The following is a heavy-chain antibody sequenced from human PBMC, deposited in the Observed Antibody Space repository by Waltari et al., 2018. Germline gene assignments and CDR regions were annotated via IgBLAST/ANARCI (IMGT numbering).Heavy chain of an antibody. CDR2: IYYSGST. V-gene: IGHV4-59*01. CDR1: GGSISSYY. Sequence: QVQLQESGPGLVKPSETLSLTCTVSGGSISSYYWSWIRQPPGKGLAWIGYIYYSGSTNYKPSLNSRVTISVDTSKNPFSLKLRYVTAADTAVYYCARDLRTTVDSDAFDIWGQGTMVTVSS. D-gene: IGHD4-17*01. CDR3: ARDLRTTVDSDAFDI. J-gene: IGHJ3*02.